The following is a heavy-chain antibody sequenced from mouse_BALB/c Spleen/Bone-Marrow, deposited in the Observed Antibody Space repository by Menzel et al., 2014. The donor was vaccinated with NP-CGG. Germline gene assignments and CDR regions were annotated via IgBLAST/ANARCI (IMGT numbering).Heavy chain of an antibody. CDR2: IRNKANGYTT. CDR3: ARFFNWGLDY. J-gene: IGHJ2*01. D-gene: IGHD4-1*01. Sequence: EVHLVESGGGLVQPGGSLRLSRATSGFTFXDYYMSWVRQPPGKALEWLGFIRNKANGYTTEYGASVKGRFTISRDNSQSILYLQMNTLRAEDSATYYCARFFNWGLDYWGQGTTLTVSS. CDR1: GFTFXDYY. V-gene: IGHV7-3*02.